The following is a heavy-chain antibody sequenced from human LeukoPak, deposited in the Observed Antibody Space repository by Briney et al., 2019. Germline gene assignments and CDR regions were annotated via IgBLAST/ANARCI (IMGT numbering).Heavy chain of an antibody. CDR3: AQTYGYSSGWQEYYFDY. V-gene: IGHV3-7*01. D-gene: IGHD6-19*01. CDR1: GFTFSSYW. CDR2: IKQDGSEK. J-gene: IGHJ4*02. Sequence: PGGSLRLSCAASGFTFSSYWMSWVRQAPGKGLEWVANIKQDGSEKYYVDSVKGRFTISRDNAKNSLYLQLNSLRAEDTAVYYCAQTYGYSSGWQEYYFDYWGQGTLATVSS.